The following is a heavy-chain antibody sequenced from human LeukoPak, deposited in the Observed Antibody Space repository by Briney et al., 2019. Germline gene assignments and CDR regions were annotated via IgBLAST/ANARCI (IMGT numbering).Heavy chain of an antibody. V-gene: IGHV4-61*09. CDR1: GGSISSGSYY. CDR3: ARKVHGAAGTLFDY. D-gene: IGHD6-13*01. CDR2: IYYSGST. Sequence: PSQTLSLTCTVSGGSISSGSYYWSWIRQPAGKGLEWIGYIYYSGSTNYNPSLKSRVTISVDTSKNQFSLKLSSVTAADTAVYYCARKVHGAAGTLFDYWGQGTLVTVSS. J-gene: IGHJ4*02.